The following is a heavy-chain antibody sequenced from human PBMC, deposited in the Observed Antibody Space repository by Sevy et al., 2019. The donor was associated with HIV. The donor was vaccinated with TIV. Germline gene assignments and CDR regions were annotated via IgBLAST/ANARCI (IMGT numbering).Heavy chain of an antibody. V-gene: IGHV1-18*01. CDR1: GYTFTDYG. CDR2: ISTYNSNK. J-gene: IGHJ5*02. Sequence: ASVKVSCKASGYTFTDYGITWVRQAPGQGLEWMGWISTYNSNKKYAQNLQGRLTMTTDTSTSTAYMEMRSLTSDDTAVYYCARGWYPNGRYGNWFDPWGQGTLVTVSS. D-gene: IGHD6-19*01. CDR3: ARGWYPNGRYGNWFDP.